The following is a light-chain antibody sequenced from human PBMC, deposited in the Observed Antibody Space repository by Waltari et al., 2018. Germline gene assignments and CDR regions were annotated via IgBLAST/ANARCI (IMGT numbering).Light chain of an antibody. CDR1: SSDVGNSYF. J-gene: IGLJ2*01. Sequence: QSALPQPRSVSGSPGQSVAISCTGTSSDVGNSYFVSWYQQHPGESPRLIISDVNKRPAGVPDRFSGSKSGNTASLTISGLQADDEADYYCCSYAGFSTLLFGGGTRLTVL. CDR2: DVN. CDR3: CSYAGFSTLL. V-gene: IGLV2-11*01.